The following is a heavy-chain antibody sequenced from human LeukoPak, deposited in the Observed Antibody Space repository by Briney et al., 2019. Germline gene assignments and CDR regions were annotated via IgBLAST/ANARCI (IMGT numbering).Heavy chain of an antibody. CDR2: IIPILGIA. V-gene: IGHV1-69*04. J-gene: IGHJ3*02. CDR1: GGTFSSYA. CDR3: ARGKGSSSGYKRAFDI. D-gene: IGHD6-19*01. Sequence: SVKVSCKASGGTFSSYAISWVRQAPGQGLEWMGRIIPILGIANYAQKFQGRVTITADNSTSTAYMELSSLRSEVTAVYYCARGKGSSSGYKRAFDIWGQGTMVTVSS.